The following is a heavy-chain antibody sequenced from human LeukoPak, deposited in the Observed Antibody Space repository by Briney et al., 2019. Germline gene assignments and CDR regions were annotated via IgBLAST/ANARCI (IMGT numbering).Heavy chain of an antibody. Sequence: GGSLRLSCAASGFTFSSYSMNWVRQAPGKGLEWVSSISSSSSYIYYADSVKGRFTFSRDNAKNSLYLQMNSLRAEDTAVYYCARGLGSGYDYWGQGTLVTVSS. CDR1: GFTFSSYS. D-gene: IGHD6-19*01. J-gene: IGHJ4*02. V-gene: IGHV3-21*01. CDR2: ISSSSSYI. CDR3: ARGLGSGYDY.